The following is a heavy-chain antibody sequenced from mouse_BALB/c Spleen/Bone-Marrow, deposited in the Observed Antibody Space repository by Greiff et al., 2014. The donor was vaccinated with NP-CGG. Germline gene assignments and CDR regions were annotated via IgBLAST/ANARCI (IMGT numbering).Heavy chain of an antibody. J-gene: IGHJ2*01. Sequence: VTLKESGTILARPGASVKLSCKASGYTFTSYWMHWIKQRPGQGLEWIGAIYPGSGDTNYNQKFKAKAKLTAVTSTSTAYMELSSLTNEDSAVYYCTSRGITTGGFDCWGQGTTLTVSS. V-gene: IGHV1-5*01. CDR3: TSRGITTGGFDC. CDR2: IYPGSGDT. CDR1: GYTFTSYW. D-gene: IGHD2-4*01.